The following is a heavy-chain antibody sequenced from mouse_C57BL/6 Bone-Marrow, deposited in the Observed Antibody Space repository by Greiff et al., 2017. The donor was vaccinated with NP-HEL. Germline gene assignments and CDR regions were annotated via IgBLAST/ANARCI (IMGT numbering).Heavy chain of an antibody. CDR3: GPTGTEDYYAMDY. CDR2: IDPEDGET. D-gene: IGHD4-1*02. V-gene: IGHV14-2*01. CDR1: GFNIKDYY. Sequence: EVQLVESGAELVKPGASVKLSCTASGFNIKDYYMHWVKQRTEQGLEWIGRIDPEDGETKYAPKFQGKATITADTSSNTAYLQLSSLTSEDTAVYYCGPTGTEDYYAMDYWGQGTSVTVSS. J-gene: IGHJ4*01.